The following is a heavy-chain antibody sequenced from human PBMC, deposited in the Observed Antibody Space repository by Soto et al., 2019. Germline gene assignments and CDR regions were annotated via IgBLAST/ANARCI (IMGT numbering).Heavy chain of an antibody. CDR3: ARGYSSSWYPSDY. V-gene: IGHV3-53*04. D-gene: IGHD6-13*01. CDR2: IYSGGST. Sequence: EVQLVESGGGLVQPGGSLRLSCAASRFTVSSNYMSWVRQAPGKGLEWVSVIYSGGSTYYADSVKGRFTISRHNSKNTLYLQMNSLRAEDTAVYYCARGYSSSWYPSDYWGQGTLVTVSS. CDR1: RFTVSSNY. J-gene: IGHJ4*02.